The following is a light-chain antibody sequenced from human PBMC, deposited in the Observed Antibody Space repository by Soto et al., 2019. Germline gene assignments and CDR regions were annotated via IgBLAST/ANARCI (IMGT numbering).Light chain of an antibody. CDR1: SSNSGSNY. J-gene: IGLJ3*02. CDR2: RNN. Sequence: QSVRTQPPSASGTPGQRVTMSCSGSSSNSGSNYVYWYQQLPGTAPKLLIYRNNQRPSGVPDRFSGSKSGTSASLAISGLRSEDEADYYCAAWDDSLSGRVFGGGTKLTVL. CDR3: AAWDDSLSGRV. V-gene: IGLV1-47*01.